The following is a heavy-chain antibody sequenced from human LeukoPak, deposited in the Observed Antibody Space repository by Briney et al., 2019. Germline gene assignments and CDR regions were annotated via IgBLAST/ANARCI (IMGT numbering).Heavy chain of an antibody. CDR3: ARVDSGSACAS. CDR2: ISYDGSNK. Sequence: GGSLRLSCAASGFTFSSYGMHWVRQAPGKGLEWVAVISYDGSNKYYADSVKGRFTISRDNSKKTLYLQMNSLRAEDTAVYYCARVDSGSACASWGQGILVTVSS. V-gene: IGHV3-30*03. D-gene: IGHD6-19*01. J-gene: IGHJ1*01. CDR1: GFTFSSYG.